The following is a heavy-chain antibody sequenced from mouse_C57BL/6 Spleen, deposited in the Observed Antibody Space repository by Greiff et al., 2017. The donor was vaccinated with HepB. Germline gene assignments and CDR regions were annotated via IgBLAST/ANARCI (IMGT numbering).Heavy chain of an antibody. J-gene: IGHJ4*01. Sequence: EVQLQQSGTVLARPGASVKMSCKTSGYTFTSYWMHWVKQRPGQGLDWIGAIYPGNSDTSYNQKFKGKAKLTAVTSASTAYMELSSLTNEDAAVYCCTRSGDGTTEAMDYWGQGTSVTVSS. CDR3: TRSGDGTTEAMDY. D-gene: IGHD1-1*01. CDR1: GYTFTSYW. CDR2: IYPGNSDT. V-gene: IGHV1-5*01.